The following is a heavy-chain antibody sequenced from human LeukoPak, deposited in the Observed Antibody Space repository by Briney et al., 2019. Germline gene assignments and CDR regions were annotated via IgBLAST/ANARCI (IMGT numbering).Heavy chain of an antibody. V-gene: IGHV1-69*04. D-gene: IGHD1-20*01. CDR2: IIPILGIA. CDR3: AKAAGFLTGTTGRFED. Sequence: SVKVSCKASGGTFSSYAISWVRQAPGQGLEWMGRIIPILGIANYAQKFQGRVTITADKSTSTAYMELSSLRSEDTAVYYCAKAAGFLTGTTGRFEDWGQGTLVTVSS. CDR1: GGTFSSYA. J-gene: IGHJ4*02.